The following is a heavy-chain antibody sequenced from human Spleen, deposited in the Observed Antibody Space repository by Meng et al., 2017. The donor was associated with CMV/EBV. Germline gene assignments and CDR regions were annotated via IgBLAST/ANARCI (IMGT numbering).Heavy chain of an antibody. CDR2: IKQDGSEK. Sequence: GESLKISCAASGFMFSDYWMTWVRQAPGKGLEWVANIKQDGSEKYYVGSVKGRFSISRDNANKSLYLQMNSLRVEDTAVYYCANSYSGDYGDYDPPFDYWGQGTRVTVSS. CDR1: GFMFSDYW. J-gene: IGHJ4*02. CDR3: ANSYSGDYGDYDPPFDY. V-gene: IGHV3-7*01. D-gene: IGHD4-17*01.